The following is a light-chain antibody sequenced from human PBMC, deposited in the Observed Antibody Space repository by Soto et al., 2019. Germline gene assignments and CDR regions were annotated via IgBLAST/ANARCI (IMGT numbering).Light chain of an antibody. CDR3: SSYTTTSTYV. CDR2: DVR. J-gene: IGLJ1*01. Sequence: QSALTQPASVSGSPGQLITISCTGNSSDVGGYNYVSWYQQHPGKAPKLMIYDVRNRPSGVSNRFSGSKSVNTASLTISGLQAEDEADYYCSSYTTTSTYVFGTGTKVTVL. V-gene: IGLV2-14*01. CDR1: SSDVGGYNY.